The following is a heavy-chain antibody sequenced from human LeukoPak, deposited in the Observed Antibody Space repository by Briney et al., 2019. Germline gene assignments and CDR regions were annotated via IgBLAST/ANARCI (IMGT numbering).Heavy chain of an antibody. CDR2: ISWDGGST. CDR3: AKESPGHGYSYGPIDY. D-gene: IGHD5-18*01. J-gene: IGHJ4*02. CDR1: GFTFDDYT. Sequence: GGSLRLSCAASGFTFDDYTMHWVRQAPGKGLEWVSLISWDGGSTYYADSVKGRFTISRDNSKNSLYLQMNSLRTEDTALYYCAKESPGHGYSYGPIDYWGQGTLVTVSS. V-gene: IGHV3-43*01.